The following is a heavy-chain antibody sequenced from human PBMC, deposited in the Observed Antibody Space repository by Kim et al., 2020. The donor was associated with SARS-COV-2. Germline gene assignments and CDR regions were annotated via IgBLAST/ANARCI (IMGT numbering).Heavy chain of an antibody. D-gene: IGHD3-3*02. V-gene: IGHV3-7*01. Sequence: GGSLRLSCAASGFTFNNYWMTWVRHAPGKGLEWVANINGDGSDKYYVESVKGRFTISRDNAKHSLYLQMNSLRAEDTAVYYCARDTFRFFDFWGQGTPVTASS. CDR1: GFTFNNYW. J-gene: IGHJ4*02. CDR3: ARDTFRFFDF. CDR2: INGDGSDK.